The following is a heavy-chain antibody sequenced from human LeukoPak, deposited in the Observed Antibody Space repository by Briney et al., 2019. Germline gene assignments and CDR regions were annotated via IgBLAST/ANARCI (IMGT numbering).Heavy chain of an antibody. D-gene: IGHD6-13*01. V-gene: IGHV4-34*01. CDR2: INHSGST. CDR3: ARDKAAAGIGY. Sequence: SETLSLTCAVYGGSFSGYYWSWIRQPPGKGLEWIGEINHSGSTNYNPSLKSRVTISVDKSKNQFSLKLSSVTAADTAVYYCARDKAAAGIGYWGQGTLVTVSS. J-gene: IGHJ4*02. CDR1: GGSFSGYY.